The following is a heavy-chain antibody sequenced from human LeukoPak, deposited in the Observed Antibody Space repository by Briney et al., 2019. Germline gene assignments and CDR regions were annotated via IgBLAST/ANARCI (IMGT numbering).Heavy chain of an antibody. V-gene: IGHV3-53*05. CDR3: ARGDKQLVFNRNKGGFDP. Sequence: GGSLRLSCAASGFSVSTNYMNWVRQAPGKGLEWVSVFYSGGSTYYADSVKGRFTISRDNSKNTLYLQMNSLRTEDTAVYYCARGDKQLVFNRNKGGFDPWGQGTLVTVSS. CDR2: FYSGGST. J-gene: IGHJ5*02. D-gene: IGHD6-13*01. CDR1: GFSVSTNY.